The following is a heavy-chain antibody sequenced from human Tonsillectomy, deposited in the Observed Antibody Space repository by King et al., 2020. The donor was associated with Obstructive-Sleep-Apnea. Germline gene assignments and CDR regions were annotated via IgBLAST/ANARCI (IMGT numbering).Heavy chain of an antibody. CDR1: GFTFSSYG. Sequence: VQLVESGGGVVQPGRSLRLSCAASGFTFSSYGMHWVRQAPGKGLEWVAFIRYDGSNKNYADSVKGRFSISRDNSKNTLYLQMSSLRAEDTAVYYCAKASGLDFDYWGQGTPVTVSS. V-gene: IGHV3-30*02. CDR3: AKASGLDFDY. J-gene: IGHJ4*02. CDR2: IRYDGSNK.